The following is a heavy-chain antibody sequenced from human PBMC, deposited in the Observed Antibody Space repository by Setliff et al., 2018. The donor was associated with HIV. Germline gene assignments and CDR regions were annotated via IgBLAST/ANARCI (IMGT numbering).Heavy chain of an antibody. D-gene: IGHD4-4*01. J-gene: IGHJ3*02. CDR1: GFSFSDYY. CDR3: ASTDTSNYDAFDI. CDR2: ISSTSTIV. V-gene: IGHV3-11*01. Sequence: GGSLRLSCAASGFSFSDYYMSWIRQAPGKGLEWISFISSTSTIVYYADSVKGRFTISRDNAKSTVYLQMNSLRAEDTAIYYCASTDTSNYDAFDIWGPGTMVTVSS.